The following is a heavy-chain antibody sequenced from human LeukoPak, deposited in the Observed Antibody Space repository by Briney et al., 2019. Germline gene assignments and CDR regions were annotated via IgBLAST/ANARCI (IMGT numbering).Heavy chain of an antibody. CDR2: IIPIFGTA. Sequence: SVKVSCKASGGTFSSYAISWVRQAPGQGLEWMGGIIPIFGTANYAQKFQGGVTITADESTSTAYMELSSLRSEDTAVYYCARYRRYYYDSSGYYDNWFDPWGQGTLVTASS. D-gene: IGHD3-22*01. CDR1: GGTFSSYA. J-gene: IGHJ5*02. V-gene: IGHV1-69*01. CDR3: ARYRRYYYDSSGYYDNWFDP.